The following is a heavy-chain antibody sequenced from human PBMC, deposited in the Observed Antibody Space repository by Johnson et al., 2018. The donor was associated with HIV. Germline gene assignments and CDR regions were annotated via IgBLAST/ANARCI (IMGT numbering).Heavy chain of an antibody. J-gene: IGHJ3*02. CDR3: VRGEEGAFDI. CDR1: GFTFTNFW. V-gene: IGHV3-7*05. CDR2: LKPDGREK. Sequence: EQLVESGGALVQPGGSLRLSCAASGFTFTNFWMGWVRQAPGKGLEWVATLKPDGREKFYVDSVKGRFTISSDNAKNSLFLQMTSLTAEDTAVFSCVRGEEGAFDIWGQGTRVTVSS.